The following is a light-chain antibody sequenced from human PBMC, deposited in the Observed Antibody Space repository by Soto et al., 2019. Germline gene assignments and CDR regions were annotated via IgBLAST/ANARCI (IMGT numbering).Light chain of an antibody. V-gene: IGKV1-5*01. CDR3: QQYNSYS. CDR2: DAS. Sequence: DIQMTQSPSSLSASVGDRVTITCRSSQTISTFLHWFQQKPGKAPNLLIYDASSLQSGVPSRFSGSGSGTEFTLTISSLQPDDFATYYCQQYNSYSFGQGTKVDI. CDR1: QTISTF. J-gene: IGKJ1*01.